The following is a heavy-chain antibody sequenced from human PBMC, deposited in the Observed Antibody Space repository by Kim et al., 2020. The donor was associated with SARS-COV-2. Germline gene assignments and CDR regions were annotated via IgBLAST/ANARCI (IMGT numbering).Heavy chain of an antibody. CDR3: TRPIHDSSGYPEAY. D-gene: IGHD3-22*01. CDR2: IRSKANSYAT. Sequence: GGSLRLSCAASGFTFSGSAMHWVRQASGKGLEWVGRIRSKANSYATAYAASVKGRFTISRDDSKNTAYLQMNSMKTEDTAVYYCTRPIHDSSGYPEAYWGQGTLVTVSS. J-gene: IGHJ4*02. V-gene: IGHV3-73*01. CDR1: GFTFSGSA.